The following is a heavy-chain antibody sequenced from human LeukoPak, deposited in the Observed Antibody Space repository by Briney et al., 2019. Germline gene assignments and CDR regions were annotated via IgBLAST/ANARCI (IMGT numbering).Heavy chain of an antibody. D-gene: IGHD3-16*02. CDR2: IKQDGSEK. Sequence: PGGSLRLSCAASGFTFSSYWMSWVRQAPGKGLEWVANIKQDGSEKYYVDSVKGRFTISRDNAKNSLYLQMNSLRAEDTAVYYCAKDFYVWGSYRYAFDIWGQGTMVTVSS. CDR3: AKDFYVWGSYRYAFDI. J-gene: IGHJ3*02. V-gene: IGHV3-7*01. CDR1: GFTFSSYW.